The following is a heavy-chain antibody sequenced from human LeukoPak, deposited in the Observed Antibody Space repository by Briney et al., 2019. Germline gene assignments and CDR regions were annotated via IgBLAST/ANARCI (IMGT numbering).Heavy chain of an antibody. CDR2: INPNRGDT. J-gene: IGHJ1*01. CDR1: GYSCTGYY. V-gene: IGHV1-2*02. CDR3: ARGYYDSSDFEYFQH. Sequence: AAVKVSCKAAGYSCTGYYMHWVGQAPGQGREWMAWINPNRGDTSFAQKFQGRVTMTRDTPLTTVYMELSRLRSDDTAVFYCARGYYDSSDFEYFQHWGQGTLVTVSS. D-gene: IGHD3-22*01.